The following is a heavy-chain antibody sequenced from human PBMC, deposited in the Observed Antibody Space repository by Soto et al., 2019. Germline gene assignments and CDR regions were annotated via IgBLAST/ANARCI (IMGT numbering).Heavy chain of an antibody. Sequence: GASVKVSCKASGYTFTSYAMHWVRQAPGQRLEWMGWINAGNGNTKYSQKFQGRVTITRDTSASTAYMELSSLRSEDTAVYYCARGGSLYWYFDLWGRGTLVTFSS. J-gene: IGHJ2*01. CDR3: ARGGSLYWYFDL. V-gene: IGHV1-3*01. CDR2: INAGNGNT. D-gene: IGHD1-26*01. CDR1: GYTFTSYA.